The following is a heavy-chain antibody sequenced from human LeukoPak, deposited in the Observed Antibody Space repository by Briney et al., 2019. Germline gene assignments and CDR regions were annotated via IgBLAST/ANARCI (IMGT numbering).Heavy chain of an antibody. Sequence: PGGSLRLSCAASGFTFSSYSMNWVRQAPGKGLEWVSYISSSSSTIYYADSVKGRFTISRDNAKNSLYLQMNSLRAEDTAVYYCARSMGPFYYYYGMDVWGQGTTVTVSS. CDR1: GFTFSSYS. J-gene: IGHJ6*02. CDR2: ISSSSSTI. D-gene: IGHD3-10*01. V-gene: IGHV3-48*01. CDR3: ARSMGPFYYYYGMDV.